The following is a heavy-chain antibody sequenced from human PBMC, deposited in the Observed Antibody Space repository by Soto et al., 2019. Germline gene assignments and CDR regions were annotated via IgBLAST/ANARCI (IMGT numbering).Heavy chain of an antibody. CDR2: IKSKTDGGTT. CDR3: PTDPHFERGMDV. CDR1: GFTFGNAW. V-gene: IGHV3-15*01. D-gene: IGHD3-9*01. J-gene: IGHJ6*02. Sequence: GGSLRLSCAASGFTFGNAWMSWVRQAPGKGLEWVGRIKSKTDGGTTDYAAPVKGRFTISRDDSKNTLYLQMNSLKTEDTAVHYCPTDPHFERGMDVWGQGTTVTVSS.